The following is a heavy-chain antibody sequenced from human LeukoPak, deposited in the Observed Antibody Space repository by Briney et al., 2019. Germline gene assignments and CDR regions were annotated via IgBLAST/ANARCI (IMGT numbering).Heavy chain of an antibody. Sequence: PSETLSLTCTVSGGSISSYYWSWIRQPPGKGLEWIGYIYYSGSTNYNPSLKSRVTISVDTSKNQFSLKLSSVTAADTAVYYCARDRHEFHCGGDCRPTMFDPWGQGTLVTVSS. CDR3: ARDRHEFHCGGDCRPTMFDP. CDR1: GGSISSYY. V-gene: IGHV4-59*01. J-gene: IGHJ5*02. CDR2: IYYSGST. D-gene: IGHD2-21*02.